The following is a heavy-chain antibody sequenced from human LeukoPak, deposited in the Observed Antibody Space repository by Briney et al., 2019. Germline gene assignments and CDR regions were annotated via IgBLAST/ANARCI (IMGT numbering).Heavy chain of an antibody. Sequence: ASVKVSCKASGYTFTSYYMHWVRQAPGQGLEWMGIINPSGGSTSYAQKFQGRVTMTRDTSTSTVYMELSSLRSEDTAVYYCARDPGVYYYDSSGNFDYWGQGTLVTVSS. J-gene: IGHJ4*02. CDR3: ARDPGVYYYDSSGNFDY. CDR2: INPSGGST. D-gene: IGHD3-22*01. V-gene: IGHV1-46*01. CDR1: GYTFTSYY.